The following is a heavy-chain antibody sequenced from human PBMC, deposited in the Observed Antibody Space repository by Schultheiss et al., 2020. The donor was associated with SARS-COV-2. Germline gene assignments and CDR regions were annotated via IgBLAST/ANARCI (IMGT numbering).Heavy chain of an antibody. V-gene: IGHV4-59*01. Sequence: SETLSLTCTVSGGSISSYYWSWIRQPAGKGLEWIGYIYYSGSTNYNPSLKSRVTISVDTSKNQFSLKLSSVTAADTAVYYCARLGVRFLEWLPVYWGQGTLVTVSS. CDR3: ARLGVRFLEWLPVY. D-gene: IGHD3-3*01. J-gene: IGHJ4*02. CDR2: IYYSGST. CDR1: GGSISSYY.